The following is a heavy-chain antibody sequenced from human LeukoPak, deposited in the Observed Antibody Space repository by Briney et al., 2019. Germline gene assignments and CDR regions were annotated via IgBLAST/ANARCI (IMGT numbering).Heavy chain of an antibody. J-gene: IGHJ5*02. Sequence: SETLSLTCTVSGGSISSSSYYWGWIRQPPGKGLEWIGSIYHSGSTYYNPSLKSRVTIAVETSKNQFSLKLSSVTAADTAVYYCASVDTAMVSNWFDPWGQGTLVTVSS. CDR3: ASVDTAMVSNWFDP. V-gene: IGHV4-39*07. CDR1: GGSISSSSYY. D-gene: IGHD5-18*01. CDR2: IYHSGST.